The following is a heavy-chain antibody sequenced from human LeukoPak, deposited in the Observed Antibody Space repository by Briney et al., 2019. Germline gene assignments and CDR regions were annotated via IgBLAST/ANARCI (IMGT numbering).Heavy chain of an antibody. J-gene: IGHJ6*03. V-gene: IGHV4-59*01. Sequence: PSETLSLTCTVSGGSISSYYWSWIRQPPGKGLEWIGYIYYSGSTNYNPSLKSRVTISVDTSKNQFSLKLSSVTAADTAVYYCARNIGVVGAPDYYYYMDVWGQGTLVTVSS. CDR1: GGSISSYY. CDR3: ARNIGVVGAPDYYYYMDV. CDR2: IYYSGST. D-gene: IGHD1-26*01.